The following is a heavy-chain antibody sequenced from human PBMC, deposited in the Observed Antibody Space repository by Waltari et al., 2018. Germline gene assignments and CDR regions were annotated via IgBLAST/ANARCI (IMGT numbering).Heavy chain of an antibody. J-gene: IGHJ4*02. CDR3: ARDGHSYFYGSWSDY. CDR1: GISVSSSA. CDR2: ISFDGNNI. V-gene: IGHV3-30*01. D-gene: IGHD3-10*01. Sequence: QVQLVESGGGVVQPGKSLTLSCEVSGISVSSSAMHWVRQAPGKGLEWLAVISFDGNNIYFADSVKGRFTINRDNSKNTLSLQMNSLTPEDTAIYYCARDGHSYFYGSWSDYWGQGTLVTVSS.